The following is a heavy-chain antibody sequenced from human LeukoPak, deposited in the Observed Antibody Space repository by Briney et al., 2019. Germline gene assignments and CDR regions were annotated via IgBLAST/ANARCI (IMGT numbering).Heavy chain of an antibody. J-gene: IGHJ4*02. CDR1: VFTFSSYV. Sequence: GGSLRLSCAPSVFTFSSYVMHWVRRAPGKGLGWVAVISYDGSNKYYADSVKSRFTISRDNSKDTLYLQMNSLRAEDTAVYYCAKRGDYGGNSPFDYWGQGTLVTVSS. CDR2: ISYDGSNK. D-gene: IGHD4-23*01. CDR3: AKRGDYGGNSPFDY. V-gene: IGHV3-30*18.